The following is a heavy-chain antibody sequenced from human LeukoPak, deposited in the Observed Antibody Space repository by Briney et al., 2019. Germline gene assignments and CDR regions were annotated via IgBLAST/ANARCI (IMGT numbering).Heavy chain of an antibody. J-gene: IGHJ4*02. V-gene: IGHV1-2*02. D-gene: IGHD3-3*01. CDR2: INPNSGGT. CDR3: ARAQGLRFLERSLGELPGDY. CDR1: GYTFTGYY. Sequence: GASVNVSCKASGYTFTGYYMHWVRQAPGQGLEWMGWINPNSGGTNYAQKFQGRVTMTRDTSISTAYMELSRLRSDDTAVYYCARAQGLRFLERSLGELPGDYWGQGTLVTVSS.